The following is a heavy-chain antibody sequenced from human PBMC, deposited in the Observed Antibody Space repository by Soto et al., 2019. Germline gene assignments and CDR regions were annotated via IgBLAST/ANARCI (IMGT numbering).Heavy chain of an antibody. D-gene: IGHD5-12*01. CDR3: ARDHVATISYYYYYMDV. V-gene: IGHV3-74*01. J-gene: IGHJ6*03. CDR2: INSDGSST. Sequence: GGSLRLSCAASGFTFSSYWMHWVRQAQGKGLVWVSRINSDGSSTSYADSVKGRFTISRDNAKNTLYLQMNSLRAEDTAVYYCARDHVATISYYYYYMDVWGKGTTVTVSS. CDR1: GFTFSSYW.